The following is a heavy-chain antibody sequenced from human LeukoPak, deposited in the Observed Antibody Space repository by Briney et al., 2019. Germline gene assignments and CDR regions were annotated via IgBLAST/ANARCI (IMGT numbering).Heavy chain of an antibody. CDR2: IIPIFGTA. V-gene: IGHV1-69*13. CDR3: ARTDTAMVNSDY. D-gene: IGHD5-18*01. J-gene: IGHJ4*02. Sequence: GASVKVSCKASGGTFSSYAISWVRQAPGQGLEWMGGIIPIFGTANYAQKFQGRVTITADESTSTAYMELSSLRSEDTAVYYCARTDTAMVNSDYWGQGTLVTVSS. CDR1: GGTFSSYA.